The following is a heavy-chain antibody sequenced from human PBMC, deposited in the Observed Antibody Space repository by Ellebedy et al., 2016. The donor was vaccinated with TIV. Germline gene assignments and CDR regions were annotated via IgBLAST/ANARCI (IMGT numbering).Heavy chain of an antibody. Sequence: GESLKISCAASGFTFSSYGMHWVRQAPGKGLEWVAVIWYDGSNKYYTDYVKGRFTISRDNSKNTLHLQMNSLRAEETAVYYCARTYYYDSSGYYLAYWGQGTLVTVSS. CDR2: IWYDGSNK. CDR1: GFTFSSYG. CDR3: ARTYYYDSSGYYLAY. D-gene: IGHD3-22*01. V-gene: IGHV3-33*01. J-gene: IGHJ4*02.